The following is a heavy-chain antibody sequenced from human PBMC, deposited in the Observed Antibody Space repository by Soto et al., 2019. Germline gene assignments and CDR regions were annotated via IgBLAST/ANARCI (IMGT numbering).Heavy chain of an antibody. CDR1: GDSVSSNSAA. V-gene: IGHV6-1*01. CDR2: TYYRSKWYN. CDR3: VPHYDILTGYYPD. J-gene: IGHJ4*02. Sequence: SQTLSLTCAISGDSVSSNSAAWNWIRQSTSRGLEWLGRTYYRSKWYNDYAVSVKSRITINPDTSKNQFSLQLNSLRPEDTALYYCVPHYDILTGYYPDWGQGTQVTVSS. D-gene: IGHD3-9*01.